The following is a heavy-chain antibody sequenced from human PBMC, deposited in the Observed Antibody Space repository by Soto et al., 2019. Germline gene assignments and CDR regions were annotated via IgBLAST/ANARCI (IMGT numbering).Heavy chain of an antibody. V-gene: IGHV3-30-3*01. CDR2: ISYDGSNK. D-gene: IGHD2-2*01. J-gene: IGHJ6*02. CDR1: GFTFSSYA. CDR3: ARDLPGYCSSTSCYYYYYYGMDV. Sequence: PGGSLRLSCAASGFTFSSYAMHWVRQAPGKGLEWVAVISYDGSNKYYADSVKGRFTISRDNSKNTLYLQMNSLGAEDTAVYYCARDLPGYCSSTSCYYYYYYGMDVWGQGTTVTVSS.